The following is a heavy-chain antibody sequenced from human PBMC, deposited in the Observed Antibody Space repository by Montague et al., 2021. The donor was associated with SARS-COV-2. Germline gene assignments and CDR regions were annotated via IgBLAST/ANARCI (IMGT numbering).Heavy chain of an antibody. Sequence: SETLSLTCAVYGGSFSGYYWSWIRQPPGKGLEWIGEINHSGSTNYNPSLKSRVTISVDTSKNQFSLSLRSVTAVDTSVYFCVRHGGSSWLVSWGQGTLVIVSS. D-gene: IGHD2-15*01. CDR1: GGSFSGYY. J-gene: IGHJ5*01. CDR2: INHSGST. V-gene: IGHV4-34*01. CDR3: VRHGGSSWLVS.